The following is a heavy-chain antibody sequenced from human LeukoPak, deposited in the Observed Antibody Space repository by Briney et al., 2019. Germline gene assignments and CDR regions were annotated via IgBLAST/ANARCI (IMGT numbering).Heavy chain of an antibody. J-gene: IGHJ4*02. V-gene: IGHV3-23*01. CDR2: ISGSGGST. CDR3: AKDPLYSGSVDTRDY. CDR1: GFTFSSYA. D-gene: IGHD1-26*01. Sequence: GGSLRLSCVASGFTFSSYAMSWVRQAPGKGLEWVSAISGSGGSTYYADSVKGRYTISRDNSKNTLYLQMNSLRAEDTAVYYCAKDPLYSGSVDTRDYWGQGTLVTVSS.